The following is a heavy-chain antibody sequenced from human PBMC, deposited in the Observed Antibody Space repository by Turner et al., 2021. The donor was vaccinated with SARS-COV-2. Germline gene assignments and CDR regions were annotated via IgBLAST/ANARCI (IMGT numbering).Heavy chain of an antibody. V-gene: IGHV4-39*01. CDR1: CCPISSSSYY. Sequence: QLQLQESGPGLVKPSETLSLTGTVSCCPISSSSYYWGGPRQPPGKGLEWIGSIYYSGSTYYNPSLKSRVTISVDTSKNHFSLKLSSVTAADTALYYCARHWEVAAAAYLARFDPWGQGTLVTVSS. J-gene: IGHJ5*02. CDR3: ARHWEVAAAAYLARFDP. CDR2: IYYSGST. D-gene: IGHD6-13*01.